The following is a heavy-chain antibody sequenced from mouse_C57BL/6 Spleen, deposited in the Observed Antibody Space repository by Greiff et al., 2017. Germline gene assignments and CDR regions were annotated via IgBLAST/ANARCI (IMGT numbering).Heavy chain of an antibody. CDR2: INPNSGGT. Sequence: EVQLQQSGPELVKPGASVKISCKASGYTFTDYYMNWVKQSHGKSLEWIGDINPNSGGTSYNQKFKGKATLTVDKSSSTAYMELRSLTSEDSAVYYCARSGGWLPRVFDYWGQGTTLTVSS. CDR3: ARSGGWLPRVFDY. CDR1: GYTFTDYY. V-gene: IGHV1-26*01. D-gene: IGHD2-3*01. J-gene: IGHJ2*01.